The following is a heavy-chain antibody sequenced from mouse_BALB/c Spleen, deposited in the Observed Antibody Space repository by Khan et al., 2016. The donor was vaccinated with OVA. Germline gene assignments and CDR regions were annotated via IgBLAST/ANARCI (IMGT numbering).Heavy chain of an antibody. J-gene: IGHJ3*01. Sequence: VQVVESGAELVRPGASVKLSCKASGYTFTSYWMNWVKQRPGHGLEWIGRIDPSDSETHYNQMFNDKATLTVDKSSSTAYMHLSSLTPEDSAVYYCARREKYGYDPSWFAYWGQGTLVTVSA. V-gene: IGHV1-61*01. D-gene: IGHD2-2*01. CDR1: GYTFTSYW. CDR3: ARREKYGYDPSWFAY. CDR2: IDPSDSET.